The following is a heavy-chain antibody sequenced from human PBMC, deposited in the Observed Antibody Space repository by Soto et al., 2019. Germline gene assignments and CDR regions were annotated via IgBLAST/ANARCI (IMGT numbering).Heavy chain of an antibody. J-gene: IGHJ4*02. D-gene: IGHD3-16*01. V-gene: IGHV4-59*08. CDR1: GGSISSNS. CDR2: IYYSGTT. CDR3: ARRFGRTFEN. Sequence: SETLSLTCTVSGGSISSNSWSWIRQPPGKGLEWIGYIYYSGTTNYNPSLKSRVTISLDTSKNQFSLQLSSVTAADTAVYYCARRFGRTFENWGQGTLVTVSS.